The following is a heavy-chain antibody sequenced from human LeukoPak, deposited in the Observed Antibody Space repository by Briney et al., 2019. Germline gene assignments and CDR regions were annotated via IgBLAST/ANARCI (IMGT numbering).Heavy chain of an antibody. J-gene: IGHJ4*02. D-gene: IGHD6-13*01. CDR2: IIPILGIA. CDR1: GGTFSSYA. V-gene: IGHV1-69*04. Sequence: SVKVSCKASGGTFSSYAISWVRQAPGQGLEWMGRIIPILGIANYAQKFQGRVTITADKSTSTAYMELSSLRSEDTAVYYCAKDPQARIAAAVLHWGQGTLVTVSS. CDR3: AKDPQARIAAAVLH.